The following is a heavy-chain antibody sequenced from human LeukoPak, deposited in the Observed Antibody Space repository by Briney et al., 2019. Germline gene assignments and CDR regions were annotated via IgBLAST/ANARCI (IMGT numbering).Heavy chain of an antibody. CDR3: ARVSLDIDY. J-gene: IGHJ4*02. V-gene: IGHV4-61*01. CDR1: GGSVSSGSYY. Sequence: SETLSHTCTVSGGSVSSGSYYWSWIRQPPGKGLEWIGYIYYSGSTNYNPSLKSRVTISVDTSKNQFSLKLSSVTAADTAGYYCARVSLDIDYWGQGTLVTVSS. CDR2: IYYSGST. D-gene: IGHD5-12*01.